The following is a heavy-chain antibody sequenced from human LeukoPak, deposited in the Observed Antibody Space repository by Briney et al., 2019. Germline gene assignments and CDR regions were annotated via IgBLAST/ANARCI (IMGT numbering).Heavy chain of an antibody. D-gene: IGHD5-18*01. V-gene: IGHV1-24*01. CDR3: ATDLGLQRTNGD. CDR1: GYTLTELS. CDR2: FDPEDGET. J-gene: IGHJ4*02. Sequence: ASVKVSCKVSGYTLTELSMHWVRQAPGKGLEWMGGFDPEDGETIYAQEFQGRVTMTEDTSTDTAYMELSSLRSEDTAVYYCATDLGLQRTNGDWGQGTLVTVSS.